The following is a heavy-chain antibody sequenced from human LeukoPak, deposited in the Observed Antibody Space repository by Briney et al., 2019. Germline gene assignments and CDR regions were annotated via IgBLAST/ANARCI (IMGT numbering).Heavy chain of an antibody. J-gene: IGHJ3*02. Sequence: SETLSLTCTVSSPSIFSTYYHWGWIRQPPGKGLEWIGTFYYSGSTYYTPSLKGRATISVATSKSHFSLSLPSVTAADTAVYYCATAQGNAFDIWGQGTLVTVSS. CDR3: ATAQGNAFDI. CDR1: SPSIFSTYYH. V-gene: IGHV4-39*01. CDR2: FYYSGST.